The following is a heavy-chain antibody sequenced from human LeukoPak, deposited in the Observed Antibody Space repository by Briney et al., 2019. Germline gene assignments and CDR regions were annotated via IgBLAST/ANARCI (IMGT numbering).Heavy chain of an antibody. D-gene: IGHD6-19*01. CDR2: IYHSGST. V-gene: IGHV4-4*02. J-gene: IGHJ4*02. CDR1: GGSISSSNW. CDR3: ARRGQWLLFRYHDY. Sequence: SGTLSLTCAVSGGSISSSNWWSWVRQPPGKGLEWIGEIYHSGSTNYNPSLKSRVTISVDKSKNQFSLKLSSVTAADTAVYYCARRGQWLLFRYHDYWGQGTLVTVSS.